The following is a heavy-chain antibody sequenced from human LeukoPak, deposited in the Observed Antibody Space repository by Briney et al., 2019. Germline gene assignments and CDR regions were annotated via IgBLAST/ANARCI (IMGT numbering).Heavy chain of an antibody. Sequence: RSLRLSCAASGFTFSNYAMHWVRQAPGKGLEWMAIIRYDGNYKNYADSVKGRFTISRDNSKNTLYLQVNSLTAEDTAVYYCARGNSDAFDIWGHGTMVTVSS. V-gene: IGHV3-33*01. CDR3: ARGNSDAFDI. D-gene: IGHD4-23*01. CDR2: IRYDGNYK. J-gene: IGHJ3*02. CDR1: GFTFSNYA.